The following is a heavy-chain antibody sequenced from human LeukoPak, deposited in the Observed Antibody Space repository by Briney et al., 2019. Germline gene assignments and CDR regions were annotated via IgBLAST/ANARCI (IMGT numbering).Heavy chain of an antibody. J-gene: IGHJ4*02. CDR3: AKSCRQESDWSSSFDY. Sequence: YPGGPLRLSCAASGFTFDTIAMTWVRHVPGKGLEWVSNISGRGTSTNYADSVKGRFIISSDNSKNTQHLQINSLRAEDTAIYYWAKSCRQESDWSSSFDYWGRGTLVTVSS. CDR1: GFTFDTIA. V-gene: IGHV3-23*01. CDR2: ISGRGTST. D-gene: IGHD3-9*01.